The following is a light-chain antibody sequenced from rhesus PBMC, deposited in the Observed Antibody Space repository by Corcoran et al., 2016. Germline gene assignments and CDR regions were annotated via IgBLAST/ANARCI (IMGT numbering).Light chain of an antibody. Sequence: DIQMTQSPSSLSASVGDRITIKCRASQGIAGWLAWYQQKPGKAPKLLVYQASRLQSGVPSRFSGSGFWTDFTLTLSSLQPADFATYYCQQYNSVPRTFGQGTRVEVK. CDR1: QGIAGW. CDR3: QQYNSVPRT. V-gene: IGKV1-21*01. J-gene: IGKJ1*01. CDR2: QAS.